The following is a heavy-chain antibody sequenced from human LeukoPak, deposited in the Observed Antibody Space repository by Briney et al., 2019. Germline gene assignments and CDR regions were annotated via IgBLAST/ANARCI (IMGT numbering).Heavy chain of an antibody. CDR2: ISGPGIGT. V-gene: IGHV3-23*01. CDR3: AKQPAIGYYYYYMDV. J-gene: IGHJ6*03. Sequence: GGSLRLSCAASGFTLGGYAMSWVRQAPGKGLEWVSAISGPGIGTYYADSVKGRFTISRDNSKSTLYLQMNSLRAEDTAVYYCAKQPAIGYYYYYMDVWGKGTTVTVSS. CDR1: GFTLGGYA. D-gene: IGHD3-10*01.